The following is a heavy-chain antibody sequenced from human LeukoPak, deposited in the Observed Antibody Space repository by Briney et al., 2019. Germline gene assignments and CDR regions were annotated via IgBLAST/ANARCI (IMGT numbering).Heavy chain of an antibody. CDR2: IKEDGSER. V-gene: IGHV3-7*05. CDR3: ARGAVAGTLDYFQH. Sequence: PGGSLRLSCAGSGFTFSTYWMSWVRQAPGKGLEWVANIKEDGSERYYVDSVKGRFTISRDNAKNSLYLQMNSLRAEDTALYYCARGAVAGTLDYFQHWGQGTLVTVSS. D-gene: IGHD6-19*01. CDR1: GFTFSTYW. J-gene: IGHJ1*01.